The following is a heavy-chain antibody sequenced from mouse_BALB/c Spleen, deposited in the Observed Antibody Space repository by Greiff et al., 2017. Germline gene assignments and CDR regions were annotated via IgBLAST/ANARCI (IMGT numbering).Heavy chain of an antibody. Sequence: EVQRVESGGGLVKPGGSLKLSCAASGFTFSSYAMSWVRQTPEKRLEWVASISSGGSTYYPDSVKGRFTISRDNARNILYLQMSSLRSEDTAMYYCARIYYDYDGVDYWGQGTTLTVSS. CDR2: ISSGGST. J-gene: IGHJ2*01. CDR3: ARIYYDYDGVDY. CDR1: GFTFSSYA. D-gene: IGHD2-4*01. V-gene: IGHV5-6-5*01.